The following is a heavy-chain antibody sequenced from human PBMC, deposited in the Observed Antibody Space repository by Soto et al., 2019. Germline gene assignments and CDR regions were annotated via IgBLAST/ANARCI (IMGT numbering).Heavy chain of an antibody. CDR1: GATFSSFA. CDR2: IIPIFDTI. D-gene: IGHD3-3*01. J-gene: IGHJ4*02. Sequence: QVQLLQSGAEVKKPGSSVKVSCKASGATFSSFAFSWVRQAPGQGLEWMGVIIPIFDTINYAQKFQGRVTITADESTGTAYIELSSLTSEDTAVYYCASPLRWSGYYIAFDYWGQGTLVIVSS. CDR3: ASPLRWSGYYIAFDY. V-gene: IGHV1-69*01.